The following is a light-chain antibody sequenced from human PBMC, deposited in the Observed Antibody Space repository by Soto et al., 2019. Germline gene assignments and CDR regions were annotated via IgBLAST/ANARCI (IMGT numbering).Light chain of an antibody. V-gene: IGLV2-11*01. CDR3: CSYAGSYTFHYV. CDR1: SSDVGGYNY. Sequence: QSMLTQPRSVSGSPGQSVTISCTGTSSDVGGYNYVSWYQQHPGKAPKLMIYDVSKRPSGVPDRFSGSKSGNTASLTISGLQAEDEADYYCCSYAGSYTFHYVFGTGTKVTVL. CDR2: DVS. J-gene: IGLJ1*01.